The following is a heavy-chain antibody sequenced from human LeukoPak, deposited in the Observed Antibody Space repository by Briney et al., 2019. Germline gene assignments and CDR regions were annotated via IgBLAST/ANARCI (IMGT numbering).Heavy chain of an antibody. CDR3: ATGYDSDYYYYYMDV. CDR1: GGSISSSSYY. Sequence: SETLSLTCTVSGGSISSSSYYWGWIRQPPGKGLEWIGSIYYSGSTYYNPSLKSRVTISVDTSKNQFSLKLSSVTAADTAVYYCATGYDSDYYYYYMDVWGKGTTVTISS. D-gene: IGHD5-12*01. V-gene: IGHV4-39*07. J-gene: IGHJ6*03. CDR2: IYYSGST.